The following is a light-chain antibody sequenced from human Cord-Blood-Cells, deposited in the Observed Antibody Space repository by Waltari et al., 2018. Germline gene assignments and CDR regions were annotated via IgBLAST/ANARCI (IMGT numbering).Light chain of an antibody. J-gene: IGKJ4*01. CDR1: QSVSSN. V-gene: IGKV3-15*01. CDR2: GAS. Sequence: EIVMTKSPATLSVSPGERATLSCRASQSVSSNLAWYQQKPGQAPRLLIYGASTRATGIPATFSGSGYGTEFTLTISSLQSEDFAVYYCQQYNNWPLTFGGGTKVEIK. CDR3: QQYNNWPLT.